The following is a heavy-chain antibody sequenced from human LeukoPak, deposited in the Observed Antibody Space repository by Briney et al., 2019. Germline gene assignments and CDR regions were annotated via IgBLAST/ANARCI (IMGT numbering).Heavy chain of an antibody. CDR3: ARENYLAAALD. Sequence: QAGGSLRLSCATYGFTFDDYGMNWVRQAPGKGLVWVSRINSHGNSTIYADSVKGRFTISRDNAKNTLYLQMNSLRAEDTALYYCARENYLAAALDWGQGTLVTVSS. J-gene: IGHJ4*02. D-gene: IGHD6-13*01. V-gene: IGHV3-74*01. CDR2: INSHGNST. CDR1: GFTFDDYG.